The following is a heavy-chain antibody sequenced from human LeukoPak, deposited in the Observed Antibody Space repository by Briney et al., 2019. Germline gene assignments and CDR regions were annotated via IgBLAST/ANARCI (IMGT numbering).Heavy chain of an antibody. V-gene: IGHV3-33*08. CDR3: ARDLRGDKDSNGYYAY. Sequence: GGSLRLSCAASGFTFSSYAMHWVRQAPGKGLEWVAVIWYDGSNKYYADSVKGRFTISRDNSKNTLYLQMNSLRAEDTAVYYCARDLRGDKDSNGYYAYWGQGTLVTVSS. D-gene: IGHD3-22*01. CDR2: IWYDGSNK. J-gene: IGHJ4*02. CDR1: GFTFSSYA.